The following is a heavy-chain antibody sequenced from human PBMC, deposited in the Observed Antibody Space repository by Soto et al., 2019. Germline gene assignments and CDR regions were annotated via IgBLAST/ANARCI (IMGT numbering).Heavy chain of an antibody. CDR1: GGSISSSSYY. J-gene: IGHJ6*02. CDR2: IYYSGSP. CDR3: AVPAASVAGASGSYYYYGMDV. Sequence: SETLSLTCTVSGGSISSSSYYWGWIRQPPGKGLEWIGYIYYSGSPYYNPSLKSRVTISVDTSKNQFSLKLSSVTAADTAVYYCAVPAASVAGASGSYYYYGMDVWGQGTRVTVSS. V-gene: IGHV4-39*01. D-gene: IGHD6-19*01.